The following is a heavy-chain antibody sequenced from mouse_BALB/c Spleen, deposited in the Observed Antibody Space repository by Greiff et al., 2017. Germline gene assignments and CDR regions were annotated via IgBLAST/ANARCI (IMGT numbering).Heavy chain of an antibody. CDR1: GYTFTSYY. Sequence: VQLQESGAELVKPGASVKLSCKASGYTFTSYYMYWVKQRPGQGLEWIGEINPSNGGTNFNEKFKSKATLTVDKSSSTAYMQLSSLTSEDSAVYYCTIMDYWGQGTSVTVSS. V-gene: IGHV1S16*01. CDR2: INPSNGGT. CDR3: TIMDY. J-gene: IGHJ4*01.